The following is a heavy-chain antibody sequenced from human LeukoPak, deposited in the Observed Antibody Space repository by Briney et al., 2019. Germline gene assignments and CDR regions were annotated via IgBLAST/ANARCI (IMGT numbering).Heavy chain of an antibody. CDR2: INPNSGGT. J-gene: IGHJ4*02. Sequence: ASVKVSCKASGYTFTGYYMHWVRQAPGQGLEWMGWINPNSGGTNYAQKFQARVTMTTDTSTTTAYMELRSLRSDDTAVYYCAKDRGWQYADYETVAVEHWGQGTLVTVSS. CDR3: AKDRGWQYADYETVAVEH. D-gene: IGHD4-17*01. CDR1: GYTFTGYY. V-gene: IGHV1-2*02.